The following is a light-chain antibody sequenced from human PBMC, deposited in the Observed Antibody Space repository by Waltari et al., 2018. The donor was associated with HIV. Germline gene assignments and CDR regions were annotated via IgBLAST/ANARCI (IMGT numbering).Light chain of an antibody. J-gene: IGLJ3*02. CDR2: RND. CDR3: ASWDDNLNHWV. Sequence: WFQQVSGGAPKLVIYRNDQRPSGVPARFSAAKSGSTASLAIAGLQSDDEAEYFCASWDDNLNHWVFGGGTKLTV. V-gene: IGLV1-44*01.